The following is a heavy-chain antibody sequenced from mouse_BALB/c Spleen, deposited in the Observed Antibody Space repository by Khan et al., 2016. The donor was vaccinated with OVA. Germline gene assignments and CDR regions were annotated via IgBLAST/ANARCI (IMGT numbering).Heavy chain of an antibody. V-gene: IGHV5-4*02. CDR2: ISDGGGYT. D-gene: IGHD1-1*02. CDR1: GFTFSDYY. J-gene: IGHJ3*01. CDR3: ARAGYGGFAY. Sequence: EVELVESGGGLVKPGGSLKLSCAASGFTFSDYYMYWVRQTPEKRLEWVATISDGGGYTYYPDSVKGRFTIYRYNAKNNLYRQMSGLKSEDTAMYYCARAGYGGFAYWGQGTLVTVSA.